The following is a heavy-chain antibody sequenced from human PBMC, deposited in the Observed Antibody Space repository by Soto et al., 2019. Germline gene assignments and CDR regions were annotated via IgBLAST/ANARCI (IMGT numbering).Heavy chain of an antibody. CDR3: ARDGKLRFLECLSYFDY. D-gene: IGHD3-3*01. Sequence: ASVKVSCKASGYTFTSYAMHWVRQAPGQRLEWMGWINAGNGNTKYSQKFQGRVTITRDTSASTAYMELSSLRSEDTAVYYCARDGKLRFLECLSYFDYGGQGTLVTFSS. CDR2: INAGNGNT. J-gene: IGHJ4*02. V-gene: IGHV1-3*01. CDR1: GYTFTSYA.